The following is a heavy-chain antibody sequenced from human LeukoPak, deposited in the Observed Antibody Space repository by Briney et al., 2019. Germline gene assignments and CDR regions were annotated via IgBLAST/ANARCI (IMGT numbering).Heavy chain of an antibody. D-gene: IGHD4-17*01. Sequence: SETLSLTCTVSGGSMSSYYWSWIRQPPGKGLEWIGSIYHSGSTYYNPSLKSRVTISVDTSKNQFSLKLSSVTAADTAVYYCARPHDYGDYVYAFDIWGQGTMVTVSS. CDR1: GGSMSSYY. J-gene: IGHJ3*02. V-gene: IGHV4-59*08. CDR2: IYHSGST. CDR3: ARPHDYGDYVYAFDI.